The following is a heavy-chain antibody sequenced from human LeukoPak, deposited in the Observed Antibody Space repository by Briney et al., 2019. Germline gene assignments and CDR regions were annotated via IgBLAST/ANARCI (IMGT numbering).Heavy chain of an antibody. CDR1: GFTFSSYA. D-gene: IGHD3-10*02. CDR3: ARDVHRLGFDY. V-gene: IGHV3-30*01. CDR2: ISYDGSTK. J-gene: IGHJ4*02. Sequence: GRSLRLSCAASGFTFSSYAMAWVRQAPGKGLEWVAVISYDGSTKYYADSVKGRFTTSRDNSKNTLYLQMNSLRPEDTAVYYCARDVHRLGFDYWGQGTLVTVSS.